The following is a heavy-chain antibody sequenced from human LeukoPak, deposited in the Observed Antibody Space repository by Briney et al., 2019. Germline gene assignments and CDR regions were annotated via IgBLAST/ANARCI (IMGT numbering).Heavy chain of an antibody. D-gene: IGHD5-18*01. CDR3: TILGYTYGRFDY. J-gene: IGHJ4*02. Sequence: PGGSLRLSCAASGFTFSDAWTSWVRQAPGKGLEWVGRIKSKTDGGTTDYAAPVRGRITISRDDSKNTLYLQMNSLKTEDTAVYYCTILGYTYGRFDYWGQGTLVTVSS. V-gene: IGHV3-15*01. CDR1: GFTFSDAW. CDR2: IKSKTDGGTT.